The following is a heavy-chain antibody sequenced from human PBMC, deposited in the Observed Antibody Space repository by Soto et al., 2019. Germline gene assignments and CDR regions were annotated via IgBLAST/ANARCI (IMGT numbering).Heavy chain of an antibody. V-gene: IGHV3-23*01. D-gene: IGHD6-19*01. CDR1: GFTFSSYA. J-gene: IGHJ4*02. CDR3: ANLGVAAPFDY. Sequence: GSLRLSCAASGFTFSSYAMSWVRQAPGKGLEWVSTISATNYLTYYADSVKGRFTISRDDSRNTLYLQMNSLRADDTAVYYCANLGVAAPFDYWGQGILVTVSS. CDR2: ISATNYLT.